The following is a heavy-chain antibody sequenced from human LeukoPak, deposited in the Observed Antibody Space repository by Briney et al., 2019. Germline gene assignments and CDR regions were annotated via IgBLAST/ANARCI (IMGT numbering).Heavy chain of an antibody. Sequence: GGSLRLSCAASGFTLDDYTMHWVRQAPGKGLEWVSLNSWDEVRTNYPDSVKGRFTISRDNSKNSLYLQMNSLRTEDTAFYYCAKGGIIAVAGTLAYWGQRTPVTVSS. CDR3: AKGGIIAVAGTLAY. D-gene: IGHD6-19*01. V-gene: IGHV3-43*01. J-gene: IGHJ4*02. CDR1: GFTLDDYT. CDR2: NSWDEVRT.